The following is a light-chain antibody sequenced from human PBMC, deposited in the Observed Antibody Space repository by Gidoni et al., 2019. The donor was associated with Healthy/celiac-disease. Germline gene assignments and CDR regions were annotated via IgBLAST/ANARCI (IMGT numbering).Light chain of an antibody. CDR3: QQSYSTPLYT. CDR1: QSISSY. J-gene: IGKJ2*01. CDR2: AAS. V-gene: IGKV1-39*01. Sequence: DIQMTQSPSSLSASVGDRVTITCRASQSISSYLNWYQQKPGKATKLLIYAASSLQSGVPSRFSGSGSGTDFTLTISSLQPEEFATYYCQQSYSTPLYTFGQGTKLEIK.